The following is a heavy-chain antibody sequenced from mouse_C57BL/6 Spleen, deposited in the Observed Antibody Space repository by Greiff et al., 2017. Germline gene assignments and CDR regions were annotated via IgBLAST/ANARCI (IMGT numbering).Heavy chain of an antibody. J-gene: IGHJ1*03. V-gene: IGHV1-53*01. CDR3: ASEWLRYWDFDV. CDR2: INPGNGGT. Sequence: QVQLQQSGTELVTPGASVKMSCTASGFTLTSYWMHWVKQRPGQGLEWIGKINPGNGGTNYNEKFKSKATMTVNTSTRTAYMQLSSLTSDAAAVYCCASEWLRYWDFDVWGTGTTVTVSS. D-gene: IGHD1-3*01. CDR1: GFTLTSYW.